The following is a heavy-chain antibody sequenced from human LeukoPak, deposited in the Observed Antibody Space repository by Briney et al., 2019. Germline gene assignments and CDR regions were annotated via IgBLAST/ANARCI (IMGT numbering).Heavy chain of an antibody. V-gene: IGHV4-34*01. Sequence: SETLSLTCAVYGGSFSGYYWSWIRQPPGKGLEWIGEINHSGSTNYNPSLKSRVTISVDTSKNQFSLKLSSVTAADTAVYYCARGVGARRGNWFDPWGQGTLVIVSS. J-gene: IGHJ5*02. CDR1: GGSFSGYY. D-gene: IGHD1-26*01. CDR2: INHSGST. CDR3: ARGVGARRGNWFDP.